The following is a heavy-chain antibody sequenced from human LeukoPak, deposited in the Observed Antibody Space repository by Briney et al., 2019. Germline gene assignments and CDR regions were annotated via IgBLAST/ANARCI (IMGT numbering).Heavy chain of an antibody. CDR1: GGSFSGYY. D-gene: IGHD3-3*01. V-gene: IGHV4-34*01. CDR3: ARGLYYDFWSGYSLGYYYGMDV. Sequence: PSETLSLTCAVYGGSFSGYYWSWIRQPPGKGLEWIGEINHSGSTNYNPSLKSRVTISVDTSKNQFSLKLSSVTAADTAVYYCARGLYYDFWSGYSLGYYYGMDVWGQGTTVTVSS. CDR2: INHSGST. J-gene: IGHJ6*02.